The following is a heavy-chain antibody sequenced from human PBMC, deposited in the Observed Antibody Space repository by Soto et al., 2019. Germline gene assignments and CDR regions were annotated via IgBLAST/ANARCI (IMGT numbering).Heavy chain of an antibody. V-gene: IGHV3-23*01. D-gene: IGHD2-21*02. CDR1: GFTFISYG. CDR3: AKDRNPTVTATPGFGY. CDR2: ISGSGGST. Sequence: PGGPLRLSCAASGFTFISYGMNWVRQAPGKGLEWVSGISGSGGSTYYADSVKGRFTISRDNSKNTLYLQMDGLRAEDTAIYYCAKDRNPTVTATPGFGYWGQGALVAVSS. J-gene: IGHJ4*02.